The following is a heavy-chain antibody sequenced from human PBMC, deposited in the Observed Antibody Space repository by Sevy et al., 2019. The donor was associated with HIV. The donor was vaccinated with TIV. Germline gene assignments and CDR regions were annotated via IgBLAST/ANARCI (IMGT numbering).Heavy chain of an antibody. CDR2: IKPSGGAP. CDR3: ARTIVSGTMVDIYY. J-gene: IGHJ4*01. Sequence: GESLKISCKASGYTFTDYWIHWVRQAPGQGLEWMGRIKPSGGAPNYARMFQDRITVTSGTSITTAYLELNYLSSDDTSVYYCARTIVSGTMVDIYYWGQGALVTVSS. V-gene: IGHV1-2*06. CDR1: GYTFTDYW. D-gene: IGHD1-26*01.